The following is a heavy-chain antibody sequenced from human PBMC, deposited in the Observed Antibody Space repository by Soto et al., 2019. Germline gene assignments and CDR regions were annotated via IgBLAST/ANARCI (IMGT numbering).Heavy chain of an antibody. D-gene: IGHD1-20*01. CDR2: IWYDGSNK. CDR1: GFTFSSYG. CDR3: ARDHIPHNWEDAFDI. V-gene: IGHV3-33*01. Sequence: QVQLVESGGGVVQPGRSLRLSCAASGFTFSSYGMHWVRQAPGKGLEWVAVIWYDGSNKYYADSVKGRFTISRDNSKNTLYLQMNSLRAEDTAVYYCARDHIPHNWEDAFDIWGQGTMVTVSS. J-gene: IGHJ3*02.